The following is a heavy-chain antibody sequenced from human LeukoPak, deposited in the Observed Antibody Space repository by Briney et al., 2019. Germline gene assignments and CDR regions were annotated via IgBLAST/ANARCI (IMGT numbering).Heavy chain of an antibody. V-gene: IGHV1-2*02. CDR3: ARASTGGYYYGSGSQNFDY. CDR2: INPNSGGT. CDR1: GYTFTGYY. J-gene: IGHJ4*02. Sequence: GASVKVSCKASGYTFTGYYMHWVRQAPGQGLEWMGWINPNSGGTNYAQKFQGRVTMTRDTSISTAYMGLSRLRSDDTAVYYCARASTGGYYYGSGSQNFDYWGQGTLVTVSS. D-gene: IGHD3-10*01.